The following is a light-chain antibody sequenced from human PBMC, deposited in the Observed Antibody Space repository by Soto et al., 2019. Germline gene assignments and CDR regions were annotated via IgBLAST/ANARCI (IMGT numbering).Light chain of an antibody. V-gene: IGLV2-11*01. CDR1: SSDIGGYDY. CDR3: CSYAGRYAFV. J-gene: IGLJ1*01. CDR2: DVS. Sequence: QSVLTQPRSVSGSPGQSVTISCTGTSSDIGGYDYVSWYQQHPGKAPKFMIYDVSKRPSGVPDRFSGSKSGNTASLTISGLQAEDEADYYCCSYAGRYAFVFGTGTKLTVL.